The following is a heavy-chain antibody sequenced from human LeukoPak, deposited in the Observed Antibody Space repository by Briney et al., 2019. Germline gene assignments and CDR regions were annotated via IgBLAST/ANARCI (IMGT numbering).Heavy chain of an antibody. J-gene: IGHJ5*01. CDR3: ARSRQASGLFNS. Sequence: SETLSLTCTVSGGAIASGGYSWNWIRQPPGKGLEWIGCIYDRGPAYYNPSLKSRFTISVDRPKNQFFLNVTSLTAADTAVYYCARSRQASGLFNSWGQGTLVVVSS. D-gene: IGHD3-10*01. CDR1: GGAIASGGYS. CDR2: IYDRGPA. V-gene: IGHV4-30-2*01.